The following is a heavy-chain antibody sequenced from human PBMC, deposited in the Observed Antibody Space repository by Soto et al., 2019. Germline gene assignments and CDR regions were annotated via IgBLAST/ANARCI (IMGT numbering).Heavy chain of an antibody. CDR1: GFTFSSYG. CDR2: ISYDGSNK. D-gene: IGHD4-17*01. CDR3: AKDLYDYGGNWRLANYY. J-gene: IGHJ4*02. Sequence: GGSLRLSCAASGFTFSSYGMHWVRQAPGKGLEWVAVISYDGSNKYYADSVKGRFTISRDNSKNTLYLQMNSLRAEDTAVYYCAKDLYDYGGNWRLANYYWGQGTLVTVS. V-gene: IGHV3-30*18.